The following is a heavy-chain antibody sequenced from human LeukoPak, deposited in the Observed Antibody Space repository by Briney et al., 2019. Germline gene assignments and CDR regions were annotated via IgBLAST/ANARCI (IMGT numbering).Heavy chain of an antibody. Sequence: ASVKVSCKASGYTFTGYYMHWVRQAPGQGLEWMGWINPNSGGTNYAQKFQGRVTMTRDTSISTAYMELSRLRSDDTAVYYCARLGAHSSSTSCYDYWGQGTLVTVSS. V-gene: IGHV1-2*02. D-gene: IGHD2-2*01. CDR3: ARLGAHSSSTSCYDY. J-gene: IGHJ4*02. CDR1: GYTFTGYY. CDR2: INPNSGGT.